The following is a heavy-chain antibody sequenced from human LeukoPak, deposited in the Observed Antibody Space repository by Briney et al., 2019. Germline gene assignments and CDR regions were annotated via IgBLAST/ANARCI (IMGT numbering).Heavy chain of an antibody. V-gene: IGHV4-34*01. CDR2: INHSGST. CDR3: ARSSSSGWGFRFDP. D-gene: IGHD6-19*01. Sequence: SETLSLTCAVYGGSFSGYYWSWIRQPPGKGLEWIGEINHSGSTNYNPSLKSRVTISVDTSKNQFSLKLSSVTAADAAVYYCARSSSSGWGFRFDPWGQGTLVTVSS. CDR1: GGSFSGYY. J-gene: IGHJ5*02.